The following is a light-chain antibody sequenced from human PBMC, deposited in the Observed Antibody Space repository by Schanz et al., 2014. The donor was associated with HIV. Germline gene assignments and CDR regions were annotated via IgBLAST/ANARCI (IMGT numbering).Light chain of an antibody. CDR1: QSVNYN. V-gene: IGKV3-15*01. CDR2: GAS. Sequence: ETMMTQSPATLPVSPGERATLSCRASQSVNYNLAWFQQTPGQAPRLLIYGASTRATGIPARFSGSGSGTEFTLTISSLQSEDFAVYSCQQYNDWPRTFGQGTKVEIK. J-gene: IGKJ1*01. CDR3: QQYNDWPRT.